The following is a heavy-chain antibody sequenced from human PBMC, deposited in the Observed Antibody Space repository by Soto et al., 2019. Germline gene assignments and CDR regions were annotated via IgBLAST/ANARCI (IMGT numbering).Heavy chain of an antibody. CDR3: TTDTLKEWSMGRGQYYYYGMDV. J-gene: IGHJ6*02. Sequence: GGSLRLSCAASGFTFSNAWMNWVRQAPGKGLEWVGRIKSKTDGGTTDYAAPVKGRFTISRDDSKNTLYLQMNSLKTEDTAVYYCTTDTLKEWSMGRGQYYYYGMDVWGQGTTVTVSS. D-gene: IGHD3-3*01. CDR1: GFTFSNAW. V-gene: IGHV3-15*07. CDR2: IKSKTDGGTT.